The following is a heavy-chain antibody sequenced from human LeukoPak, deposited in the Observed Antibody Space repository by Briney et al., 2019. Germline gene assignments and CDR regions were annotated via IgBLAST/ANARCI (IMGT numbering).Heavy chain of an antibody. Sequence: GGSLRLSCAASGFTFSRYWMHWVRQAPGKGLVWVSRINSDESNTNYADSVKGRFTISRDNAKNTLYLQMNSLRAEDTAVYYCARGYCSGGSCHFDYWGQGTLVTVSS. V-gene: IGHV3-74*01. J-gene: IGHJ4*02. CDR1: GFTFSRYW. CDR3: ARGYCSGGSCHFDY. CDR2: INSDESNT. D-gene: IGHD2-15*01.